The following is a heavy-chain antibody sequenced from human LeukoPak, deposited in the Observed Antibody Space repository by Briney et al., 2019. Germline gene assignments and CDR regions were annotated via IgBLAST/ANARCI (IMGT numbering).Heavy chain of an antibody. CDR2: IYTSGST. Sequence: SETLSLTCTVSGGSISSGSYYWSWIRQPAGKGLEWIGRIYTSGSTNYNPSLKSRVTISVDTSKNQFSLKLSSVTAADTAVYYCARERPHASIAARPGFGYFDYWGQGTLVTVSS. D-gene: IGHD6-6*01. J-gene: IGHJ4*02. CDR3: ARERPHASIAARPGFGYFDY. V-gene: IGHV4-61*02. CDR1: GGSISSGSYY.